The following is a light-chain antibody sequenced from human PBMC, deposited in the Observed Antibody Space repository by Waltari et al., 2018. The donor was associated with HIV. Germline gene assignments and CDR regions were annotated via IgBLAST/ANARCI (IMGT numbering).Light chain of an antibody. V-gene: IGLV1-44*01. CDR1: SSNIGSNI. Sequence: PPSASGTPGQWVTISCSGSSSNIGSNIVNWYQQFPGTAPKVLIYKNDQRPSGVPDRFSGSKSGTSASLAISGLQSEDEADYYCAAWDDSLNGPNWVFGGGTKLTVL. CDR2: KND. CDR3: AAWDDSLNGPNWV. J-gene: IGLJ3*02.